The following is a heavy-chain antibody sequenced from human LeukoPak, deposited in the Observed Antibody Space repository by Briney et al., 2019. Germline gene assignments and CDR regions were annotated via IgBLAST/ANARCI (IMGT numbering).Heavy chain of an antibody. D-gene: IGHD5-18*01. Sequence: SETLSLTCTVSGGSISSSSYYWGWIRQPPGKGLEWIGSIYYSGSTYYNPSLKSRVTISVDTSKNQFSLKLSSVTAADTAVYYCARGWIQLWYDYWGQGTLVTVSS. V-gene: IGHV4-39*07. CDR2: IYYSGST. J-gene: IGHJ4*02. CDR3: ARGWIQLWYDY. CDR1: GGSISSSSYY.